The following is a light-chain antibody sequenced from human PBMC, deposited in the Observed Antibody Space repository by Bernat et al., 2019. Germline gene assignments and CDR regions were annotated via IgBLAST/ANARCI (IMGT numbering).Light chain of an antibody. CDR1: QSVSSSY. CDR2: GAS. Sequence: EIVLTQSPGTLSLSPGERATLSCRASQSVSSSYLAWYQQKPGQAPRLLIYGASSRATGIPDRFSGSGSGTDFTLTINRLEPEDFAVYYCHQYSSSPMYTFGQGTKLEIK. J-gene: IGKJ2*01. CDR3: HQYSSSPMYT. V-gene: IGKV3-20*01.